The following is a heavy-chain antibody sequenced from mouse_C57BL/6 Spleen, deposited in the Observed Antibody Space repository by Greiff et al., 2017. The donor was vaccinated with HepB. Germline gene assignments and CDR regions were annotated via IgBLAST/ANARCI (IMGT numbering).Heavy chain of an antibody. D-gene: IGHD1-1*01. Sequence: VQLQQSGPVLVRPGASVKMSCKTSGYTFTSYWMHWVKQRPGQGLEWIGVIYPGNSDTSYNQKFKGKAKLTAVTSASTAYMELSSLTNDDSAVCYCTRRAVPFDYWGQGTTLTVSS. J-gene: IGHJ2*01. CDR3: TRRAVPFDY. CDR2: IYPGNSDT. CDR1: GYTFTSYW. V-gene: IGHV1-5*01.